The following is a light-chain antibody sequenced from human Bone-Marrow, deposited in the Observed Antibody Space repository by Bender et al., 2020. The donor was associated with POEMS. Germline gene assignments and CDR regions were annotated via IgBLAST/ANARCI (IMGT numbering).Light chain of an antibody. V-gene: IGLV3-1*01. Sequence: SYVLTQPPSVSVSPGQTASIACSGDKMGDRYVAWYQQKPGQSPVLVIYEDVKRPSGIPERFSGSNSGNTASLTISGTQAMDEADYFCQAWHSGSSRVVFGGGTKLTVL. CDR1: KMGDRY. J-gene: IGLJ3*02. CDR2: EDV. CDR3: QAWHSGSSRVV.